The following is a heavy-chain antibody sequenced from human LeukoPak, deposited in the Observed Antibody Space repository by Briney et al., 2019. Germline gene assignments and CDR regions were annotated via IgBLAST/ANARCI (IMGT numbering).Heavy chain of an antibody. Sequence: PGGSLRLSCAASGFTFDDYAMHWVRQAPGKGLECVSGISWNSGSIGYADSVKGRFTISRDNAKNSLYQQMNSLRAEDTALYYCAKAWQRWEYYYYYMDVWGKGTTVTVSS. CDR3: AKAWQRWEYYYYYMDV. CDR1: GFTFDDYA. D-gene: IGHD5-24*01. J-gene: IGHJ6*03. V-gene: IGHV3-9*01. CDR2: ISWNSGSI.